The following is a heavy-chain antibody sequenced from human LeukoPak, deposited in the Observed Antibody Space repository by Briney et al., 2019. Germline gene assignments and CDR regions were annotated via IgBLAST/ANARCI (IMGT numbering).Heavy chain of an antibody. J-gene: IGHJ5*02. Sequence: PGGSLRLSCAASGFTFSSYAMHWVRQAPGKGLEYVSAISSNGGSTYYANSVKGRFTISRDNSKNTLYLQMGSLRAEDMAVYYCARDYYDSRGYPNWFDPWGQGTLVTVSS. CDR1: GFTFSSYA. CDR3: ARDYYDSRGYPNWFDP. V-gene: IGHV3-64*01. D-gene: IGHD3-22*01. CDR2: ISSNGGST.